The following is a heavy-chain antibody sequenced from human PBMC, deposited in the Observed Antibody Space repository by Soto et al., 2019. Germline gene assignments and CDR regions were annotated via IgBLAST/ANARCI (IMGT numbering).Heavy chain of an antibody. Sequence: ASVKVSCKASGGTFSSYAISWVRQAPGQGLEWMGGIIPIFGTANYAQKFQGRVTITADKSTSTAYMELSSLRSEDTAVYYCARRELLNSNWFDPWGQGTLVTVSS. CDR2: IIPIFGTA. CDR3: ARRELLNSNWFDP. D-gene: IGHD1-26*01. V-gene: IGHV1-69*06. CDR1: GGTFSSYA. J-gene: IGHJ5*02.